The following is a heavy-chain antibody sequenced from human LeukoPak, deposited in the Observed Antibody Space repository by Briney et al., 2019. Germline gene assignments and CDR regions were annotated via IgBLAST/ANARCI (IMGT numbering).Heavy chain of an antibody. V-gene: IGHV4-59*08. J-gene: IGHJ5*02. CDR3: ARRDYGSGNNWFDP. CDR1: GGSISSYY. D-gene: IGHD3-10*01. Sequence: PSETLSLTCTVSGGSISSYYWSWIRQPPGNGLERIGYIYYSGSTNYNPSLKSRVTISVDTSKNQFSLKLSSVTAADTAVYYCARRDYGSGNNWFDPWGQGTLVTVSS. CDR2: IYYSGST.